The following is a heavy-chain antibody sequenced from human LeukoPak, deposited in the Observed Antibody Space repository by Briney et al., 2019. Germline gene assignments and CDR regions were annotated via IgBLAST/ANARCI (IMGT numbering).Heavy chain of an antibody. Sequence: SGGSLRLSCTASGFISTNAWMTWVRQAPGKGLEWVGRDRGTKDYAAPVKDRFSISRDNSKNTLYLVMINLKTEDTAVYYCTAGLYDTGGVDHWGQGTLVTVSS. J-gene: IGHJ4*02. D-gene: IGHD3-22*01. CDR2: DRGTK. V-gene: IGHV3-66*01. CDR1: GFISTNAW. CDR3: TAGLYDTGGVDH.